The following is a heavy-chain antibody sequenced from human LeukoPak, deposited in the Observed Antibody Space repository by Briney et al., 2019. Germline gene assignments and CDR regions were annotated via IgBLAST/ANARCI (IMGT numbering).Heavy chain of an antibody. CDR2: ITSSGSAI. D-gene: IGHD3-10*01. Sequence: GGSLRLSCAASGFTFSSYEMNWVRQAPGKGLEWVSYITSSGSAIYYADSVKGRFTIPRDNAKNSLYLQMNSLRAEDTAVYYCARLRDYFTHAFDIWGQGTMVTVSS. V-gene: IGHV3-48*03. CDR1: GFTFSSYE. CDR3: ARLRDYFTHAFDI. J-gene: IGHJ3*02.